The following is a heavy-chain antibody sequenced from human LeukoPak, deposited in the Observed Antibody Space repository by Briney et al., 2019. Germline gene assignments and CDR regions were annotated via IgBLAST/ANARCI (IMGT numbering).Heavy chain of an antibody. V-gene: IGHV3-30*18. CDR2: ISYDGSNK. Sequence: GGSLRLSCAASGFTFSSYGMHWVRQAPDKGLEWVAVISYDGSNKYYADSVKGRFTISRDNSKNTLYLQMSSLRAEDTAVYYCAKDGRILGYCSSTSCSHFQHWGQGTLVTVSS. CDR3: AKDGRILGYCSSTSCSHFQH. J-gene: IGHJ1*01. D-gene: IGHD2-2*01. CDR1: GFTFSSYG.